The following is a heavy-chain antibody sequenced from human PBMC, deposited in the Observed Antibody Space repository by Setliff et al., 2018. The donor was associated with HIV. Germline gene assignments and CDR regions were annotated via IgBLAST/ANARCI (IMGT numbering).Heavy chain of an antibody. CDR1: GFTFTSYW. CDR2: INQDGSGK. CDR3: TRKLAPGHGMDV. D-gene: IGHD3-3*02. V-gene: IGHV3-7*01. Sequence: PGGSLRLSCAASGFTFTSYWMIWVRQAPGKGLEWVANINQDGSGKNYVDSGKGRFTISRDNAKNSLYLQMDSLRVEDTTVYYCTRKLAPGHGMDVWGQGTTVPSP. J-gene: IGHJ6*02.